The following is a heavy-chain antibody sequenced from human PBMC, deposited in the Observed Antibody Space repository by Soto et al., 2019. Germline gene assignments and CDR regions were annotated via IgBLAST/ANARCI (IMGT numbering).Heavy chain of an antibody. CDR1: GGTFSSYA. D-gene: IGHD6-19*01. J-gene: IGHJ5*02. V-gene: IGHV1-69*12. Sequence: QVQLVQSGAEVKKPGSSVKVSCKASGGTFSSYAISWVRQAPGQGLEWMGGIIPIFGTANYSQKLQGRVTITADESTSTGVMELCSLRCEDTAVYYWARGWGSGSWFDPWGQGTLVTVSS. CDR3: ARGWGSGSWFDP. CDR2: IIPIFGTA.